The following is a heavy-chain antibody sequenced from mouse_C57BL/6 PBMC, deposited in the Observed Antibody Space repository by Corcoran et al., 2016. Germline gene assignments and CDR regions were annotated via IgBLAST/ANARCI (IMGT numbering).Heavy chain of an antibody. CDR2: INPNNGGT. CDR1: GYTFPDYN. CDR3: SRGGVLDY. Sequence: EVQLQQSGPELVKPGASVKIPCTASGYTFPDYNMDWVKQSHGKSLEWIGDINPNNGGTIYNQKFKGKATLTVDKSSSTAYMELRSLTSEDTAVYYCSRGGVLDYWGQCTTLTVS. J-gene: IGHJ2*01. V-gene: IGHV1-18*01.